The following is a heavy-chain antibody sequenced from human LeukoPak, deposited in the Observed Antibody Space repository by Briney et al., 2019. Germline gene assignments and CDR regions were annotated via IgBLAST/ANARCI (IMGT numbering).Heavy chain of an antibody. CDR1: GYTLTELS. V-gene: IGHV1-24*01. CDR2: FDPEDGET. D-gene: IGHD3-9*01. Sequence: GASVKVSCKVSGYTLTELSMHWVRQAPGKGLEWMGGFDPEDGETIYAQKFQGRVTMTEDTSTDTAYMELSSLRSEDTAVYYCATDARWVTGYLFVLDYWGQGTLVTVSS. CDR3: ATDARWVTGYLFVLDY. J-gene: IGHJ4*02.